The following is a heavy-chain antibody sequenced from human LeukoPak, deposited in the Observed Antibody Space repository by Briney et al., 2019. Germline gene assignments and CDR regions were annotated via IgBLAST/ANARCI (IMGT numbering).Heavy chain of an antibody. D-gene: IGHD3-22*01. CDR2: ISSSSSTI. CDR3: ARDRTYYYDSSGYSVVPLGFDY. CDR1: GFTFSSYS. V-gene: IGHV3-48*01. J-gene: IGHJ4*02. Sequence: GGSLRLSCAASGFTFSSYSMNWVRQAPGKGLEWVSYISSSSSTIYYADSVKGRFTIPRDNAKNSLYLQMNSLRAEDTAVYYCARDRTYYYDSSGYSVVPLGFDYWGQGTLVTVSS.